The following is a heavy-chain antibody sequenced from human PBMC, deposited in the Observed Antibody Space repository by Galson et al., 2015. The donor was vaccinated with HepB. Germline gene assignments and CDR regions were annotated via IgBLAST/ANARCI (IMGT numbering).Heavy chain of an antibody. D-gene: IGHD6-6*01. Sequence: CAISGDSVSSNDAGWNWIRQSPSRGLEWLGRTYYRSRWLSDYAVSVQSRVTISGDTSKNQFSLRLTSVTVADTAVYYCARGRVEYSSSSDFEYWGQGALVTVSS. J-gene: IGHJ4*02. V-gene: IGHV6-1*01. CDR2: TYYRSRWLS. CDR3: ARGRVEYSSSSDFEY. CDR1: GDSVSSNDAG.